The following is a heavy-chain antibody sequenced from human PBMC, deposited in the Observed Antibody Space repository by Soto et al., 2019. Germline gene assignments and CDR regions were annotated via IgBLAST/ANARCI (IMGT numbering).Heavy chain of an antibody. J-gene: IGHJ5*02. CDR3: ARVRGRLLRFDP. Sequence: QMQLQESGPGLVKPSQTLSLTCTVSGGSISSGDYYWSWIRQPPGKGLEWIGYIYYSGSTNYNPSLKSRVTISVDTSKNQFPLKLSSVTAADTAVYYCARVRGRLLRFDPWGQGTLVTVSS. D-gene: IGHD2-15*01. V-gene: IGHV4-30-4*01. CDR1: GGSISSGDYY. CDR2: IYYSGST.